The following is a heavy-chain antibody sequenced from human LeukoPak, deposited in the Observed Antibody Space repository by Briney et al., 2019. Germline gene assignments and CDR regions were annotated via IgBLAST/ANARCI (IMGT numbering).Heavy chain of an antibody. CDR2: ISSSSSYI. Sequence: PGGSLRLSCAASGFTFSSYSMNWVRQAPGKGLEWVSSISSSSSYIYYADSVKGRFTISRDNSKNTLYLQMNSLRAEDTAVYYCAKDKVVGGSGINAFDIWGQGTMVTVSS. V-gene: IGHV3-21*04. J-gene: IGHJ3*02. CDR3: AKDKVVGGSGINAFDI. CDR1: GFTFSSYS. D-gene: IGHD3-10*01.